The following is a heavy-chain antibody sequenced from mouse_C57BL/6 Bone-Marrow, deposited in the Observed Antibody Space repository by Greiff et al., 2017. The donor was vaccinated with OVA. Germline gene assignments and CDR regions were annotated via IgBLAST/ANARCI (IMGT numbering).Heavy chain of an antibody. CDR2: IDPSDSYT. J-gene: IGHJ1*03. V-gene: IGHV1-69*01. CDR1: GYTFTSYW. D-gene: IGHD2-4*01. CDR3: ARWGIYYDYAGYFDV. Sequence: QVQLQQPGAELVMPGASVKLSCKASGYTFTSYWMHWVKQRPGQGLEWIGEIDPSDSYTNYNQKFKGKSTLTVDKSSSTAYMQLSSLTSEDSAVYYCARWGIYYDYAGYFDVCGTGTTVTVSS.